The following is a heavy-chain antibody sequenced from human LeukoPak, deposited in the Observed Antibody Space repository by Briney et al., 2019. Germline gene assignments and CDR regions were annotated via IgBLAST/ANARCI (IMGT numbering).Heavy chain of an antibody. D-gene: IGHD2-2*01. J-gene: IGHJ4*02. CDR3: ARHRYCSSTSCYFFDY. CDR2: IYYSGST. Sequence: PSETPPLTCTVSGGSISSSSYYWGWIRQPPGKGLEWIGSIYYSGSTYYNPSLKSRVTISVDTSKNQFSLKLSSVTAADTAVYYCARHRYCSSTSCYFFDYWGQGTLVTVSS. CDR1: GGSISSSSYY. V-gene: IGHV4-39*01.